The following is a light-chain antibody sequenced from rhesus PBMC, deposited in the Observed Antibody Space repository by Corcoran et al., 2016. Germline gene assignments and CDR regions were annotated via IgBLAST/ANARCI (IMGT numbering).Light chain of an antibody. V-gene: IGKV1-22*01. J-gene: IGKJ3*01. CDR2: KAS. CDR3: QQYSSRPFT. CDR1: QGISSW. Sequence: DIQMTQSPSSLSASVGDTVTITCRASQGISSWLAWYQQKPGKAPKLLHYKASSLQSGVPSRFSGSGSGTDFTLTISSLQSEDFATYYGQQYSSRPFTFGPGTKLDIK.